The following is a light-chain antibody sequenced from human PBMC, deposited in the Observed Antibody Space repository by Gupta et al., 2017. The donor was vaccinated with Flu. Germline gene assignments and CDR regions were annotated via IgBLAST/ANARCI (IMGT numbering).Light chain of an antibody. Sequence: QSALTQPASVSGWPGQSRTISSTGTSSDVGGYNYVSWYQQHPGTAPKLMIYEVSNRPSGVSNRFSGSKSGNTASLTIXGXHAGDEXDYFCSSYTSTTTPGVFGTGTKVTVL. J-gene: IGLJ1*01. V-gene: IGLV2-14*01. CDR1: SSDVGGYNY. CDR2: EVS. CDR3: SSYTSTTTPGV.